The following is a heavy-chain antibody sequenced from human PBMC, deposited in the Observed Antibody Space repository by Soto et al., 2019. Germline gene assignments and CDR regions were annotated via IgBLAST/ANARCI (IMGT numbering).Heavy chain of an antibody. CDR3: AKDTPPSSGLLQY. D-gene: IGHD6-19*01. J-gene: IGHJ4*02. CDR2: IIPIFGTA. Sequence: QVQLVQSGAEVKKPGSSVKVSCKASGGTFSSYAISWVRQAPGQGLEWMGGIIPIFGTANYAQKFQGRVTVTAEESTGTAYMELSSLSSEDTAVNYWAKDTPPSSGLLQYWGQGTLVTVSS. V-gene: IGHV1-69*12. CDR1: GGTFSSYA.